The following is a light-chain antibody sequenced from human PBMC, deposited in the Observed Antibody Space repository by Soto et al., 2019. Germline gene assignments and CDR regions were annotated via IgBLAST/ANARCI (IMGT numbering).Light chain of an antibody. CDR1: SSDVGGYKY. V-gene: IGLV2-11*01. CDR3: CSYAGCSVGV. Sequence: QSALTQPRSVSGSPGQSVIISCTGTSSDVGGYKYVSWYQQHPGKAPKLVIYDVSERPSGVPDRFSGSKSGNTASLTISGRHAEDEGDYHFCSYAGCSVGVFGGGTKLTVL. CDR2: DVS. J-gene: IGLJ3*02.